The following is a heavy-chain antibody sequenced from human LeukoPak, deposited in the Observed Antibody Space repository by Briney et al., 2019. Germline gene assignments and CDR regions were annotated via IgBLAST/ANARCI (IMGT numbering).Heavy chain of an antibody. CDR3: AKDRAEYCGGDCYTWFDP. Sequence: SETLSLTCTVSGGSISSSSYYWGWIRQPPGKGLEWIGSIYYSGSTYYNPSLKSRVTISVDTSKNQFSLKLSSVTAADTAVYYCAKDRAEYCGGDCYTWFDPWGQGTLVTVSS. D-gene: IGHD2-21*02. J-gene: IGHJ5*02. V-gene: IGHV4-39*07. CDR2: IYYSGST. CDR1: GGSISSSSYY.